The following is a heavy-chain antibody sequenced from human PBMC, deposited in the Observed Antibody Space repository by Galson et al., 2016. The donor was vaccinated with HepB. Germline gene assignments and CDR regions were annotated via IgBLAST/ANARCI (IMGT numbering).Heavy chain of an antibody. D-gene: IGHD3-3*01. CDR3: ARAVSAFGKGWFDP. Sequence: SETLSLTCSVSSGSIGSYHWNWIRQPPGKGLEWIGSVYYSGTTAYNPSLKSRVTISVDTYKNQFSLNLNSVTAADTAMYYCARAVSAFGKGWFDPWGQGILVTVSS. J-gene: IGHJ5*02. V-gene: IGHV4-59*01. CDR1: SGSIGSYH. CDR2: VYYSGTT.